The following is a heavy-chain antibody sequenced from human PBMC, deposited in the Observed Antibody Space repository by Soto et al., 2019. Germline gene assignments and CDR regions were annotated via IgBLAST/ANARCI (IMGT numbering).Heavy chain of an antibody. CDR2: VYYSGDT. CDR3: ARADYFYSSGAFDY. V-gene: IGHV4-39*07. Sequence: SETLSLTCSVSGGSISSISYYWGWIRQPPGKGLEWIGNVYYSGDTSYNPSLKSRVTISIDTSKNQFSLKLSSVTAADTAVYYCARADYFYSSGAFDYWGQGTLVTVSS. J-gene: IGHJ4*02. CDR1: GGSISSISYY. D-gene: IGHD3-10*01.